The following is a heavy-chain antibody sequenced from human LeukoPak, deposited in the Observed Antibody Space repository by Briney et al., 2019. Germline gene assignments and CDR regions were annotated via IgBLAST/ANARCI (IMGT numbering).Heavy chain of an antibody. Sequence: GGSLRLSCAASGFTFSSYAMHWVRQAPGKGLEWVAVISYDGSNKYYADSVKGRFTISRDNSKNTLYLQMNSLRAEDTAVYYCARDSRAYMVRGVISETYYYYGMDVWGQGTTVTASS. V-gene: IGHV3-30-3*01. CDR1: GFTFSSYA. CDR2: ISYDGSNK. CDR3: ARDSRAYMVRGVISETYYYYGMDV. D-gene: IGHD3-10*01. J-gene: IGHJ6*02.